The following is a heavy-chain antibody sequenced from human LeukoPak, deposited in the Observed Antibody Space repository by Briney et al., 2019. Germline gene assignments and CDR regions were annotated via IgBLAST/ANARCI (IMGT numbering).Heavy chain of an antibody. Sequence: GGSLRLSCAASGFTFSSYGMSRVRQAPGKGLEWVSAIGGRDGSTYYADSVKGRFTISRDNSKNTLYVQMNSLRAEDTAVYYCAKGHYYGSGSLDYWGQGTLVTVSS. CDR1: GFTFSSYG. D-gene: IGHD3-10*01. CDR2: IGGRDGST. V-gene: IGHV3-23*01. J-gene: IGHJ4*02. CDR3: AKGHYYGSGSLDY.